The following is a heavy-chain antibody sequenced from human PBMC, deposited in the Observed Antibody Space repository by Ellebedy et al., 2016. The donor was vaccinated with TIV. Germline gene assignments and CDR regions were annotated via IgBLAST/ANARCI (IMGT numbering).Heavy chain of an antibody. J-gene: IGHJ4*02. V-gene: IGHV3-23*03. CDR1: GFTVSGSY. D-gene: IGHD3-10*01. Sequence: GESLKISCAASGFTVSGSYMNWVRQAPGKGLEWVSIIYNDVRTYYVDSTFYADSVKGRFTISRDTSKNTLYLQMNSLRAEDTAVYYCAKPGVFGSGTYLPFDCWGRGTLVTVSS. CDR3: AKPGVFGSGTYLPFDC. CDR2: IYNDVRTYYVDST.